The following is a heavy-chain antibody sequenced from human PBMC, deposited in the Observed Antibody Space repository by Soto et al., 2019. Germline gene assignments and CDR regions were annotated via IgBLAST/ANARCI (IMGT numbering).Heavy chain of an antibody. V-gene: IGHV1-2*02. D-gene: IGHD2-15*01. J-gene: IGHJ5*02. CDR1: GYTFTGYY. CDR3: ARPATPLYCSGGSCYRLNWFDP. Sequence: ASVKVSCKASGYTFTGYYMHWVRQAPGQGLEWMGWINPNSGGTNYAQKFQGRGTMTRDTSISTAYMELSRLRSDDTAVYYCARPATPLYCSGGSCYRLNWFDPWGQGTRVTVSA. CDR2: INPNSGGT.